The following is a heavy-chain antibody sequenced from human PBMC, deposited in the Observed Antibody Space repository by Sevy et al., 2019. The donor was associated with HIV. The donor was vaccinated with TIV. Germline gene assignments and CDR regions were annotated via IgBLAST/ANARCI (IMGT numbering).Heavy chain of an antibody. CDR2: VFPGDSDT. J-gene: IGHJ4*02. CDR1: GYIFAHYW. CDR3: ATTVTTCPCFFQF. V-gene: IGHV5-51*01. Sequence: GESLKISCTASGYIFAHYWIGWVRHMPGKGLEWVGMVFPGDSDTRYSPSFEGHVAISADKSTNTAYLQTSVLKASDTAIYYCATTVTTCPCFFQFWGQGTPVTVSS. D-gene: IGHD4-17*01.